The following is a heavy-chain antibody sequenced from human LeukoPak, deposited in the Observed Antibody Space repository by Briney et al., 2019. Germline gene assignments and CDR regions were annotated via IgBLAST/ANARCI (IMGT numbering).Heavy chain of an antibody. V-gene: IGHV4-59*08. CDR2: IYKTGST. J-gene: IGHJ3*02. CDR3: ARRVVVTAIILDAFDI. CDR1: GGAIVSRDW. Sequence: PSGTLSRTCAVSGGAIVSRDWWTWIRQPPGKRLEWIGYIYKTGSTNYNPSLKSRVTISVDTSKKQFSLQLNSVTAADTAVYYCARRVVVTAIILDAFDIWGQGTMVTVSS. D-gene: IGHD2-21*02.